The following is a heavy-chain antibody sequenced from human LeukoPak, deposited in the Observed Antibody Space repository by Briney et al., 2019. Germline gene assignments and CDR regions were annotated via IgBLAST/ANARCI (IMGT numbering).Heavy chain of an antibody. Sequence: GASVKVSCKASGYTFTSYGISWVRQAPGQGLEWMGWISAYNGNTNYAQKLQGRVTTTTDTSTRTAYMELRSLRSDDTAVYYCARTPQFGVVIIYWFDPWGQGTLVTVSS. CDR1: GYTFTSYG. V-gene: IGHV1-18*01. J-gene: IGHJ5*02. CDR2: ISAYNGNT. D-gene: IGHD3-3*01. CDR3: ARTPQFGVVIIYWFDP.